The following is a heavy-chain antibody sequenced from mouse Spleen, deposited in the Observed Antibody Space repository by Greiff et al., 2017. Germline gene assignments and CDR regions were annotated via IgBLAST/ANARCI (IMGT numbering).Heavy chain of an antibody. D-gene: IGHD1-2*01. CDR3: AREGDITTATWYFDV. V-gene: IGHV5-6*01. CDR1: GFTFSSYG. CDR2: ISSGGSYT. Sequence: EVQLQDSGGDLVKPGGSLKLSCAASGFTFSSYGMSWVRQTPDKRLEWVATISSGGSYTYYPDSVKGRFTISRDNAKNTLYLQMSSLKSEDTAMYYCAREGDITTATWYFDVWGAGTTVTVSS. J-gene: IGHJ1*01.